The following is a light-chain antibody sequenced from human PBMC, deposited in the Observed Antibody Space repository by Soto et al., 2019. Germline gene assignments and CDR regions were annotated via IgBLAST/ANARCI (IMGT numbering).Light chain of an antibody. V-gene: IGLV2-14*01. CDR2: EVS. J-gene: IGLJ2*01. Sequence: QSVLTQPASVSGSPGQSITISCNGTRSDVGGYNYVSWYQQHPGRAPKLIIFEVSNRPSGVSDRFSGSKSDNTASLTISGLQAEDEADYYCKSYTSRATGVFGGGTKVTVL. CDR1: RSDVGGYNY. CDR3: KSYTSRATGV.